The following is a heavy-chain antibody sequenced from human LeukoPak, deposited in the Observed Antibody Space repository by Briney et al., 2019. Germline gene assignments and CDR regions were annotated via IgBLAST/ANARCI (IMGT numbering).Heavy chain of an antibody. CDR2: ISYDGSNK. Sequence: GRSLRLSCAASGFTFSSYGMHWVRQAPGKGLEWVAVISYDGSNKYYAGSVKGRFTISRDNSKNTLYLQMNSLRAEDTAVYYCAKESRALWFGDVLDYWGQGTLVTVSS. CDR3: AKESRALWFGDVLDY. J-gene: IGHJ4*02. D-gene: IGHD3-10*01. V-gene: IGHV3-30*18. CDR1: GFTFSSYG.